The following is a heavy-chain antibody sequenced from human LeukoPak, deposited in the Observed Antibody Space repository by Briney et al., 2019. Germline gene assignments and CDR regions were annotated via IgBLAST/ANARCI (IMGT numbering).Heavy chain of an antibody. CDR3: APRGDIEHSYVYGKWFDP. D-gene: IGHD5-18*01. CDR1: GGSFSAYY. Sequence: SETLSLTCAVYGGSFSAYYWTWIRQPPGKRLEWIGEINHSGSSNYNSSLRSRVTISVDTSYKQFSLRLSSVTAADTAVYYCAPRGDIEHSYVYGKWFDPWGQGTRVTVSS. J-gene: IGHJ5*02. V-gene: IGHV4-34*01. CDR2: INHSGSS.